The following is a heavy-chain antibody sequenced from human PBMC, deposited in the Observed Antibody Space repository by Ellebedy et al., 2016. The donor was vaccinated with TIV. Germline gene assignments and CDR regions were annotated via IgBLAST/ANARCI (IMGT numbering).Heavy chain of an antibody. CDR3: ASHVPAGRRPYYYYGMDV. D-gene: IGHD2-2*01. V-gene: IGHV1-69*13. CDR1: GGTFSSYA. Sequence: SVKVSCXASGGTFSSYAISWVRQAPGQGLEWMGGIIPIFGTANYAQKFQGRVTITADESTSTAYMELSSLRSEDTAVYYCASHVPAGRRPYYYYGMDVWGQGTTVTVSS. CDR2: IIPIFGTA. J-gene: IGHJ6*02.